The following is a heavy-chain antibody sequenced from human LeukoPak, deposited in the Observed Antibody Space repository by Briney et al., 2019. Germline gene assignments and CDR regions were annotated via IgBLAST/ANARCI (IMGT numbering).Heavy chain of an antibody. D-gene: IGHD2-15*01. J-gene: IGHJ3*02. CDR2: ISPYSGGT. CDR3: ARDEDPYAFDI. V-gene: IGHV1-2*02. CDR1: GYTLTGYY. Sequence: ASVKVSCKASGYTLTGYYMHWVRQAPGQGLEWMGGISPYSGGTNYAQKFQGRVTMTRDTSISTAYMELSRLRSDDTAMYYCARDEDPYAFDIWGQGTMVTVSS.